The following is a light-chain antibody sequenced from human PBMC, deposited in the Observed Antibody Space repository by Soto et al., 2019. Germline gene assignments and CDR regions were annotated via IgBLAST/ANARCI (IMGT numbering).Light chain of an antibody. V-gene: IGLV2-18*01. CDR3: SLYTSSSWV. CDR2: EVS. Sequence: QSALTQPPSVSGSPGQSVTISCTGTSSDVGSYNRVSWYQQPPGTAPKLMIYEVSNRPSGVPDRFSGSKSGNTASLTISGLQAEDEADYYCSLYTSSSWVFGGGTQLTVL. CDR1: SSDVGSYNR. J-gene: IGLJ3*02.